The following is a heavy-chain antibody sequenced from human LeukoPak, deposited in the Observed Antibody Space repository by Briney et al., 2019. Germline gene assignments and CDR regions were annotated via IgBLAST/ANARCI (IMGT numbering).Heavy chain of an antibody. CDR2: IYYSGST. D-gene: IGHD3-22*01. J-gene: IGHJ3*02. V-gene: IGHV4-39*07. CDR1: GGSISSSSYY. CDR3: ARDYYDASGWINDAFDI. Sequence: SETLSLTCTVSGGSISSSSYYWGWIRQPPGKGLEWIGSIYYSGSTYYNPSLKSRVTISLDTSKNQFSLKLNSVTAADTAVYYCARDYYDASGWINDAFDIWGQGTMVTVSS.